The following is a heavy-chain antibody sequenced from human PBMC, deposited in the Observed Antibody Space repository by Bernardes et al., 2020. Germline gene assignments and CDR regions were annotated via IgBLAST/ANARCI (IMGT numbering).Heavy chain of an antibody. Sequence: GGSLRLSCAASGFTVSSNYMSWVRQAPGKGLEWVSVIYSGGSTYYADSVKGRFTISRDNSKNTLYLQMNSLRAEDTAVYYCARVHEVAARPSAFDIWGQGTMVTVSS. CDR3: ARVHEVAARPSAFDI. CDR1: GFTVSSNY. V-gene: IGHV3-53*01. D-gene: IGHD6-6*01. CDR2: IYSGGST. J-gene: IGHJ3*02.